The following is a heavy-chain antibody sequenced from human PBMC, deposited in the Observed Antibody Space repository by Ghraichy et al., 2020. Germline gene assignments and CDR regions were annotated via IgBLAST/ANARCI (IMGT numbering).Heavy chain of an antibody. J-gene: IGHJ4*02. Sequence: LTCAASGFTLRSYAMHWVRQAPGKGLEWVGVISYDGSKTYYADSVKGRFTISRDNSKNTLYLQMNSLRAGDTAVYYCAKIIGMALAGVDYFDSWGQGTLVTVSS. CDR3: AKIIGMALAGVDYFDS. V-gene: IGHV3-30-3*02. CDR1: GFTLRSYA. D-gene: IGHD6-19*01. CDR2: ISYDGSKT.